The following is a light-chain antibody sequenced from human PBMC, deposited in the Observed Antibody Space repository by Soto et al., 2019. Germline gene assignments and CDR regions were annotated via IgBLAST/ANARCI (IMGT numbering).Light chain of an antibody. CDR1: QSVSSSY. V-gene: IGKV3-20*01. CDR3: QQNVSPPIT. J-gene: IGKJ5*01. Sequence: EIVLTQSPGTLSLSPGERATLSCRASQSVSSSYLAWYQQKPGQAPRLLIYGASSRATGIPDRFSGSGSGTDFTLTISRLEAEDFAVYYCQQNVSPPITFGQGTRLEI. CDR2: GAS.